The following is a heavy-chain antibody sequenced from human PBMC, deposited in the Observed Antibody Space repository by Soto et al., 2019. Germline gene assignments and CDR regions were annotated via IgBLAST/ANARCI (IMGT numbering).Heavy chain of an antibody. CDR3: ARTDIWAH. V-gene: IGHV1-18*04. CDR1: GFIFTDFS. D-gene: IGHD2-15*01. Sequence: ASVKVSCKTSGFIFTDFSMHWVRPAPGQRLEWMGWINTHNGHTHYSPSFADRVTMTTDPSTSTAHMELKGLRSDDTAVYFCARTDIWAHWGQGTLVTVSS. J-gene: IGHJ4*02. CDR2: INTHNGHT.